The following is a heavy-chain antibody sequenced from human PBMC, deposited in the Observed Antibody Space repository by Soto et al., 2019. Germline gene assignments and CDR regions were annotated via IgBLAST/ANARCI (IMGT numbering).Heavy chain of an antibody. CDR2: LIPIFGTA. CDR1: GGTFSSYA. V-gene: IGHV1-69*01. D-gene: IGHD3-10*01. J-gene: IGHJ6*02. CDR3: ASGAITMVRGVPTYGMDV. Sequence: QVQLVQSGAEVKKPGSSVKVSCKASGGTFSSYAISWVRQAPGQGLEWMGGLIPIFGTANYAQKFQGRVTITADESTSTAYMELSSLRSEDTAVYYCASGAITMVRGVPTYGMDVWGQGTTVTVSS.